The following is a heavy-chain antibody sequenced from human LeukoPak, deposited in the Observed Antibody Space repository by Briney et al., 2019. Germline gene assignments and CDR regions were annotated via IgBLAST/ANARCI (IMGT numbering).Heavy chain of an antibody. CDR2: INPSGGST. V-gene: IGHV1-46*01. CDR3: ARDFTGAHWYFDL. CDR1: GYTFTSYA. J-gene: IGHJ2*01. Sequence: ASVKVSCKASGYTFTSYAMHWVRQAPGQGLEWMGIINPSGGSTSYAQKFQGRVTMTRDTSTSTVYMELSSLRSEDTAVYYCARDFTGAHWYFDLWGRGTLVTVSS. D-gene: IGHD1-14*01.